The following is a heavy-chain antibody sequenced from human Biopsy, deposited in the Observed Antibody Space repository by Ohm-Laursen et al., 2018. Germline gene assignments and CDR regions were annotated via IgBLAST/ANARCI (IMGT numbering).Heavy chain of an antibody. CDR2: INPNSGNA. J-gene: IGHJ6*02. CDR1: GYTFTGYY. CDR3: ARVPAYPSIDGYYGLDL. V-gene: IGHV1-2*02. Sequence: ALVKVSCKASGYTFTGYYLHWVRQAPGQGLEWMGWINPNSGNANYAQSFQGRLTVTRDTSISTAYMELTSLTFDDTAIYYCARVPAYPSIDGYYGLDLWGQGTTVIVSS. D-gene: IGHD3-16*01.